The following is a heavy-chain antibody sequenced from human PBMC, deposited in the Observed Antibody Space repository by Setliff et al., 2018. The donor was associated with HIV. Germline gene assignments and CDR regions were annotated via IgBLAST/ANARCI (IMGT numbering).Heavy chain of an antibody. CDR3: ARPGSRSDWRH. D-gene: IGHD6-19*01. CDR2: IYYGGST. J-gene: IGHJ4*02. CDR1: GGPMTTISSY. V-gene: IGHV4-39*01. Sequence: PSETLSLTCTVSGGPMTTISSYWGWIRQSPGKGLEWIASIYYGGSTYYNPSLKSRTTISLDTSKNQFSLTLRSVTAADTAMYYCARPGSRSDWRHWGRGTLVTVS.